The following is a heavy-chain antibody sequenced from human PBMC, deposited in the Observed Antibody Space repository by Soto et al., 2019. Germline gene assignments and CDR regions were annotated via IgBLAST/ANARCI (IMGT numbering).Heavy chain of an antibody. CDR2: INPRGGST. V-gene: IGHV1-46*01. J-gene: IGHJ6*02. CDR1: GYTFTSYY. Sequence: ASVKVSCKASGYTFTSYYMHWVRQAPGQGLELMGIINPRGGSTSYAQKFQGRVTMTRXXXXXXVXIXLXXXXAEXTAVYYCARVGRGITIFGVVSQYYYYYSMDVWG. D-gene: IGHD3-3*01. CDR3: ARVGRGITIFGVVSQYYYYYSMDV.